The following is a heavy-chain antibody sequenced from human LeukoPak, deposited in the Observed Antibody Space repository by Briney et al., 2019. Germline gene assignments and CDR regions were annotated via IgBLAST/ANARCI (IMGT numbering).Heavy chain of an antibody. CDR2: ISAYNGNT. CDR1: GYTFTSYG. V-gene: IGHV1-18*01. Sequence: ASVKVSCKASGYTFTSYGISWVRQAPGQGLEWMGWISAYNGNTNYAQKLQGRVTMTTDTSTSTAHMELRSLRSDDTAVYYCARDSRGSTRSYDYWGQGTLVTVSS. D-gene: IGHD2-2*01. CDR3: ARDSRGSTRSYDY. J-gene: IGHJ4*02.